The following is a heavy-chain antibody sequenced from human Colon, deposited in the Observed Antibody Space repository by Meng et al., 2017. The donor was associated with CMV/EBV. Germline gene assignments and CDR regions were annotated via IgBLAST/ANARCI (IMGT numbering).Heavy chain of an antibody. V-gene: IGHV3-21*01. CDR2: ISSLSNDI. CDR1: GFSFSSSP. CDR3: ARGCVTPCGGLSL. D-gene: IGHD2-21*01. J-gene: IGHJ4*02. Sequence: GESLKISCEASGFSFSSSPMNWVRQAPGKGLEWVSSISSLSNDIYYSDPVKGRFTISRDNAKKSLYLEMSGLGAEDTAVYFCARGCVTPCGGLSLWGQGTLVTVSS.